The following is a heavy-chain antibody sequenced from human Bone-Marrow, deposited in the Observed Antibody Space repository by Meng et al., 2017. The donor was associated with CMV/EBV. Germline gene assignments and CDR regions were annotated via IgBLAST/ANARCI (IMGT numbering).Heavy chain of an antibody. Sequence: GGSLRLSCAASGFTFSSYGMHWVRQASGKGLEWVGRIRTKANNYATEYAASVKGGFTCSRDDSKSTAYLQINSLKTEDTAVYYCIRGSSGGAYYGLDVWGQGTTVTVSS. CDR2: IRTKANNYAT. V-gene: IGHV3-73*01. D-gene: IGHD6-19*01. J-gene: IGHJ6*02. CDR3: IRGSSGGAYYGLDV. CDR1: GFTFSSYG.